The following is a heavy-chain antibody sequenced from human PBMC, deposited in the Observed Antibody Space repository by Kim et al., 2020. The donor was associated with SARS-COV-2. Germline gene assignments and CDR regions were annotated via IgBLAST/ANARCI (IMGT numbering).Heavy chain of an antibody. CDR3: ARTVLINYDFWSGYYNVPGA. CDR2: IMSSSSYT. D-gene: IGHD3-3*01. Sequence: GGSLRLSCAASVFTFSSYCMNWVRQAPGKGLEWFSAIMSSSSYTYYADSVKGQFTISRDNAKNSLHLQRNSLRDGDRAVYYCARTVLINYDFWSGYYNVPGAWGPGTLDTVSS. V-gene: IGHV3-21*01. J-gene: IGHJ5*02. CDR1: VFTFSSYC.